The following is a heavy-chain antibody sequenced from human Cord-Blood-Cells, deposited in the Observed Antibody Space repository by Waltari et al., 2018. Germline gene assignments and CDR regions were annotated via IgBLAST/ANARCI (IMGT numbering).Heavy chain of an antibody. J-gene: IGHJ4*02. Sequence: EVQLVESGGGLVQPGRSLRLSCAASGFTFDDYAMHWVRQAPGKGLEWVSGISWNRGSIGYADSVKGRFTISRDNAKNSLYLQMNSLRAEDTALYYCARSPYNWNPYYFDYWGQGTLVTVSS. CDR1: GFTFDDYA. CDR2: ISWNRGSI. D-gene: IGHD1-20*01. V-gene: IGHV3-9*01. CDR3: ARSPYNWNPYYFDY.